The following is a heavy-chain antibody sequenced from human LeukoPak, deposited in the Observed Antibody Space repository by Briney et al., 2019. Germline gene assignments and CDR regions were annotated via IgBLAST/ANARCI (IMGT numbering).Heavy chain of an antibody. J-gene: IGHJ4*02. V-gene: IGHV4-59*08. Sequence: SETLSLTCTVSGGSLSNFYWSWIRQPPGKGLEWIGYIYYSGSTNYNPSLKSRVTISLDTSKNQFSLRLSSVTAADTAADYWARHRPGAPFFDFWGQGTLVTVSS. CDR3: ARHRPGAPFFDF. CDR1: GGSLSNFY. CDR2: IYYSGST.